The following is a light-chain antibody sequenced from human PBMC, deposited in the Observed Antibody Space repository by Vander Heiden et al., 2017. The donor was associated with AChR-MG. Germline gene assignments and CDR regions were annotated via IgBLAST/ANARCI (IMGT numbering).Light chain of an antibody. CDR2: YKSDSDK. CDR1: SGINVGTYR. CDR3: MIWHSSAWV. Sequence: QAVLTQPSSLSASPGASARLTCTLRSGINVGTYRIYWYQQKPGSPPQYLLRYKSDSDKQQGSGGPSRFSGSKDASANAGILLISGLQSEDEADYYCMIWHSSAWVFGGGTKLTVL. J-gene: IGLJ3*02. V-gene: IGLV5-45*03.